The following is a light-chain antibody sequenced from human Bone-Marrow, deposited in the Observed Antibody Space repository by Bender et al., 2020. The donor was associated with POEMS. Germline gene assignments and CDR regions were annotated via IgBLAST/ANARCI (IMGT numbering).Light chain of an antibody. Sequence: QSALTQPASVSGSPGQSITISCSGSSSDIGDYNYVSWYQQHPGKVPKLIIYDVHNRPSGVSNRFSGSKSGNTASLTISGLQAEDEGDYYCQSYDNSLGGWVFGGGTKLTVL. V-gene: IGLV2-14*03. CDR2: DVH. J-gene: IGLJ3*02. CDR3: QSYDNSLGGWV. CDR1: SSDIGDYNY.